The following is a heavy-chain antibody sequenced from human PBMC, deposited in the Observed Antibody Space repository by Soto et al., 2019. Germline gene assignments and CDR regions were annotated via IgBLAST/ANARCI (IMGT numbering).Heavy chain of an antibody. J-gene: IGHJ4*02. V-gene: IGHV1-18*01. Sequence: QVQLVQSGTEVKKPGASVKVSCKASGHTFTSYGISWVRQAPGQGLEWMGGISVYNGNTNYAQKFQGRVTMTTDTSTCTAYMELWSLRSDDTAVYYCARRRFELDYWGQGTLVTVSS. CDR3: ARRRFELDY. D-gene: IGHD3-10*01. CDR2: ISVYNGNT. CDR1: GHTFTSYG.